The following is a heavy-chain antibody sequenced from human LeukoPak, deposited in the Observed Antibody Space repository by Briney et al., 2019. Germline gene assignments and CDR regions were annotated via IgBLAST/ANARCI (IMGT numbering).Heavy chain of an antibody. CDR2: IKQDGSEK. V-gene: IGHV3-7*01. CDR3: ARGGPDGDYGYYYYYMDV. CDR1: GFTFSSYW. Sequence: GGSLRLSCAASGFTFSSYWMSWVRQAPGKGLEWVANIKQDGSEKYHVDSVKGRFTISRDNAKNSLYLQMNSLRAEDTAVYYCARGGPDGDYGYYYYYMDVWGKGTTVTVSS. J-gene: IGHJ6*03. D-gene: IGHD4-17*01.